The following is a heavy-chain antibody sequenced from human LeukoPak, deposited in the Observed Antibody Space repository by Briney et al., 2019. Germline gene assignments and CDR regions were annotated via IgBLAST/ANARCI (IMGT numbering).Heavy chain of an antibody. Sequence: PGGSLRLSCAASGFTFSSYAMTWVRQAPGKGLEWVSTISGSGHSTYYADSVKGRFTISRDNSKNTLYLRTNSLRAEDTALYYCAKDVSYSSSSHDYWGQGTLVTVSS. D-gene: IGHD6-6*01. CDR1: GFTFSSYA. J-gene: IGHJ4*02. V-gene: IGHV3-23*01. CDR2: ISGSGHST. CDR3: AKDVSYSSSSHDY.